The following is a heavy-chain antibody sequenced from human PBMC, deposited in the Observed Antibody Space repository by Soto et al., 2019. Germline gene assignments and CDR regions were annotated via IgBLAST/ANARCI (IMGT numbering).Heavy chain of an antibody. CDR1: GFTFSSYG. V-gene: IGHV3-23*01. Sequence: EVQLLDSGGGLGQPGGSLRLSCAASGFTFSSYGMSWVRQAPGKGLEWVSGISGGGGTTYYADSVKGRFTISRDNSKNTLYLQMNTLRAEDTALYYCAKSPRAEGRPYYFDHWSQGTLVTVSS. J-gene: IGHJ4*02. CDR2: ISGGGGTT. CDR3: AKSPRAEGRPYYFDH.